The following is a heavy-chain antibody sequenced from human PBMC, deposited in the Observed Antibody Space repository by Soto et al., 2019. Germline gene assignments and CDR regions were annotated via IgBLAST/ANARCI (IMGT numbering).Heavy chain of an antibody. V-gene: IGHV5-51*01. CDR1: GYSFTSYW. Sequence: PGESLKISCKGSGYSFTSYWIGWVRQMPGKGLEWMGIIYPGDSDTRYSPSFQGQVTISADKSISTAYLQWSSLKASDTAMYYCARAPGYSPGQVYYYYGMDVWGQGTTVTVSS. CDR2: IYPGDSDT. CDR3: ARAPGYSPGQVYYYYGMDV. D-gene: IGHD2-2*03. J-gene: IGHJ6*02.